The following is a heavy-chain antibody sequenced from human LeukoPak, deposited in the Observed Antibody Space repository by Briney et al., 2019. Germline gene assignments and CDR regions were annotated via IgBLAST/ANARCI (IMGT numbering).Heavy chain of an antibody. Sequence: SETLSLTCTVSGGSISGYYWSWIRQPPGKGLEWIGYIYYSGSTNYNPSLKSRVTISVDTSKNQFSLKLSSVTAVDTAVYYCARGTSSGGIDYWGQGTVVTVSS. V-gene: IGHV4-59*01. CDR2: IYYSGST. J-gene: IGHJ4*02. CDR3: ARGTSSGGIDY. D-gene: IGHD1-26*01. CDR1: GGSISGYY.